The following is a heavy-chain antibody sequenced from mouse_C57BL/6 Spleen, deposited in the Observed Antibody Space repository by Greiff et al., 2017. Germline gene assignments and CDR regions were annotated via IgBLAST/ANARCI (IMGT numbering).Heavy chain of an antibody. V-gene: IGHV1-39*01. CDR3: RRREGEDDHDGGFDY. CDR1: GYSFTDYN. CDR2: INPNYGTT. D-gene: IGHD2-12*01. J-gene: IGHJ3*01. Sequence: VQLKESGPELVKPGASVKISCKASGYSFTDYNMNWVKQSTGKSLEWIGVINPNYGTTSYNQKFKGTATLTVDHSSSTAYMKLNSLTSEDAAVXCCRRREGEDDHDGGFDYWGQGTLVTVSA.